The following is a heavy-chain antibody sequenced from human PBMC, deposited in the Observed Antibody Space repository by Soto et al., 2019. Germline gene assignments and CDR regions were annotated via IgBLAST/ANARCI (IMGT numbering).Heavy chain of an antibody. CDR1: GFTFSSYA. Sequence: GSLRLSCAASGFTFSSYAMSWVRQAPGKGLEWVSAISGSGGSTYYADSVKGRFTISRDNSKNTLYLQMNSLRAEDTAVYYCAKGGRDMITFGGVTPYNWFDPWGQGTL. D-gene: IGHD3-16*01. V-gene: IGHV3-23*01. CDR2: ISGSGGST. J-gene: IGHJ5*02. CDR3: AKGGRDMITFGGVTPYNWFDP.